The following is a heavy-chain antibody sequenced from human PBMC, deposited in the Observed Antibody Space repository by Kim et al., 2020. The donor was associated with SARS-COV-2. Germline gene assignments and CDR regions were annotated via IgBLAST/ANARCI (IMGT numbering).Heavy chain of an antibody. CDR3: AKPSMGIQLWTDAFDI. V-gene: IGHV3-30*18. CDR2: ISYDGSNK. D-gene: IGHD5-18*01. Sequence: GGSLRLSCAASGFTFSSYGMHWVRQAPGKGLEWVAVISYDGSNKYYADSVKGRFTISRDNSKNTLYLQMNSLRAEDTAVYYCAKPSMGIQLWTDAFDIWGQGTMSPSLQ. CDR1: GFTFSSYG. J-gene: IGHJ3*02.